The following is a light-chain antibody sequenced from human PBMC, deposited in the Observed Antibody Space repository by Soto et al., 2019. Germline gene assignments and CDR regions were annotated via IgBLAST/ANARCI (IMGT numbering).Light chain of an antibody. CDR1: QSVSSTY. V-gene: IGKV3-20*01. Sequence: EIVLPQSPGTLSLSPGERATLSCRASQSVSSTYFAWYQQRFGQAPRLLIYGASSRATGIPDRFSGSGSGTDFTLTISRLEPEDFAVYCCQQYGSSSWTFGQGTKVDIK. CDR3: QQYGSSSWT. CDR2: GAS. J-gene: IGKJ1*01.